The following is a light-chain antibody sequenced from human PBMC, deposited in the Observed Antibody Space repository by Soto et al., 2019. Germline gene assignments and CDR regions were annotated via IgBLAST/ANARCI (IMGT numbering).Light chain of an antibody. V-gene: IGLV2-14*01. J-gene: IGLJ2*01. Sequence: QSALTQPASVSGSHGQSITISCTGTSSDVGGYNYVSWYQQHPVKAPKLMIYEVSNRPSGVSNRFSGSKSGNTASLTISGLQAEDEADYYCSSYTSSSTLVVFGGGTKVTVL. CDR2: EVS. CDR3: SSYTSSSTLVV. CDR1: SSDVGGYNY.